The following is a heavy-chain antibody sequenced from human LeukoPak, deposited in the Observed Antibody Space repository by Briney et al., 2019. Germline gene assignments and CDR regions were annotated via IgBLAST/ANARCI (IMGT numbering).Heavy chain of an antibody. CDR3: ARPEYSSGWYDWFDP. J-gene: IGHJ5*02. D-gene: IGHD6-19*01. CDR2: IIPIFGTA. V-gene: IGHV1-69*05. Sequence: ASVKVSCKASGGTFSSYAISWVRQAPGQGLEWMGGIIPIFGTANYAQKFQGRVTITTDESTSTAYMELSRLRSDDTAVYYCARPEYSSGWYDWFDPWGQGTLVTVSS. CDR1: GGTFSSYA.